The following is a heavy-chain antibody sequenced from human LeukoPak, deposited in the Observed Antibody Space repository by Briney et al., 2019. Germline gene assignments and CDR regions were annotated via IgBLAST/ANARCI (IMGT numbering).Heavy chain of an antibody. Sequence: PSGTLSLTCAVSGGSISSSNWWSWVRQPPGKGLEWIGEIYHSGSTNYNPSLKSRVTISVDTSKNQFSLKLSSVTAADTAVYYCARAYYDFWSGYYPDAFDIWGQGTMVTVSS. D-gene: IGHD3-3*01. J-gene: IGHJ3*02. V-gene: IGHV4-4*02. CDR3: ARAYYDFWSGYYPDAFDI. CDR2: IYHSGST. CDR1: GGSISSSNW.